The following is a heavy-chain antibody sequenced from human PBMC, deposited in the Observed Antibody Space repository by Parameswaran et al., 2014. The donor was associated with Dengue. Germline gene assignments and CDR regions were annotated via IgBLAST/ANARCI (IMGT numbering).Heavy chain of an antibody. Sequence: PGKGLEWVAVISYDGSNKYYADSVKGRFTISRDNSKNTLYLQMNSLRAEDTAVYYCASLYWYFDYWGQGTLVTVSS. V-gene: IGHV3-30-3*01. J-gene: IGHJ4*02. CDR2: ISYDGSNK. D-gene: IGHD2-2*02. CDR3: ASLYWYFDY.